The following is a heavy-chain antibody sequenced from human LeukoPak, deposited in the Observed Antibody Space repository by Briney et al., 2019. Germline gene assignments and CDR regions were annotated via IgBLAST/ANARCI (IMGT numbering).Heavy chain of an antibody. CDR3: ARGQTQLWFDY. V-gene: IGHV1-2*02. CDR2: INPNSGGT. Sequence: ASVKVSCKASGYTFTGYYMHWVRQAPGQGLEWMGRINPNSGGTNYAQKFQGRLTMTRDTSISTAYMELSSLRSDDTAVYYCARGQTQLWFDYWGQGTLVSVSS. D-gene: IGHD5-18*01. J-gene: IGHJ4*02. CDR1: GYTFTGYY.